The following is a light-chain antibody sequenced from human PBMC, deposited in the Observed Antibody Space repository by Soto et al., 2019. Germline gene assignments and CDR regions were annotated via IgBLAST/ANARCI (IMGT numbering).Light chain of an antibody. V-gene: IGKV3-20*01. CDR1: QSLSSSY. J-gene: IGKJ2*01. CDR2: GAS. CDR3: QQYGGSPPYT. Sequence: EIVLTQSPGTLSLSPGERATLSCRASQSLSSSYLAWYQQKPGQAPRLLIYGASSRATGIPDRFSGSRSGTGITLTITRLEPEYFAVYYCQQYGGSPPYTFGQGTKVEIK.